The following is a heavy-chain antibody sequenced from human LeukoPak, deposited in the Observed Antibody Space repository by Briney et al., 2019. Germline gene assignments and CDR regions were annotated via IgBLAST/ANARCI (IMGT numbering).Heavy chain of an antibody. CDR1: GGTFSSYA. V-gene: IGHV1-69*05. D-gene: IGHD5-18*01. CDR3: AGSVGYSYGTFDY. J-gene: IGHJ4*02. CDR2: IIPIFGTA. Sequence: SVKVSCKASGGTFSSYAISWVGQAPGQGLEWVGGIIPIFGTANYAQKFQGRVTITTDESTSTAYMELSSLRSEDTAVYYCAGSVGYSYGTFDYWGQGTLVTVSS.